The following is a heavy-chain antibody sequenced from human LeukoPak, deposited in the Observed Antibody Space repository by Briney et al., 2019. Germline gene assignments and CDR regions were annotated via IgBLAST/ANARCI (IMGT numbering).Heavy chain of an antibody. D-gene: IGHD6-19*01. CDR3: ARDSPEYSSGPPVDY. CDR1: GFTVSSNY. CDR2: IYRGGST. V-gene: IGHV3-66*02. Sequence: GGSLRLSCAASGFTVSSNYMSWVRQAPGKGLEWVSVIYRGGSTYYADSVMCRFTVSRDKSKNTLYIQMNSMRADDTAVYYCARDSPEYSSGPPVDYWGQGTLVTVSS. J-gene: IGHJ4*02.